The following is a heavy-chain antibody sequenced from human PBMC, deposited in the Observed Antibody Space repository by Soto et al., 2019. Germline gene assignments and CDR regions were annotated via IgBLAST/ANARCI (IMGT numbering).Heavy chain of an antibody. J-gene: IGHJ4*02. CDR2: IRSKAKSYAT. CDR1: GFTFSGSA. V-gene: IGHV3-73*01. CDR3: TRRYCSGGSCSANPANFDY. Sequence: EVQLVESGGGLVQPGGSLKLSCAASGFTFSGSAMHWVRQASGKGLEWVGRIRSKAKSYATAYAASVKGRFTIARDESKNTAYLQMNSLKTEDTAVYYCTRRYCSGGSCSANPANFDYWGQGTLVTVSS. D-gene: IGHD2-15*01.